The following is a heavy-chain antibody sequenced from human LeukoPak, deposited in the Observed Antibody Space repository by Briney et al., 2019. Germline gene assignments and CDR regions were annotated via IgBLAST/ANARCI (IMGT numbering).Heavy chain of an antibody. CDR2: IYHSGST. Sequence: SETLSLTCTVSGGSISSYYWSWIRQPPGKGLEWIGYIYHSGSTYYNPSLKSRVTISVDRSKNQFSLKLSSVTAADTAVYYCASSTKYYYGSGSYYNYFDYWGQGTLVTVSS. CDR3: ASSTKYYYGSGSYYNYFDY. V-gene: IGHV4-59*12. D-gene: IGHD3-10*01. J-gene: IGHJ4*02. CDR1: GGSISSYY.